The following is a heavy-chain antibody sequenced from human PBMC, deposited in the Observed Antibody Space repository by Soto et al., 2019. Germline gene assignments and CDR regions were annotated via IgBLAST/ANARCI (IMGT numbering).Heavy chain of an antibody. CDR3: ARFKMVRGVIMRPWYKWLAP. V-gene: IGHV4-34*01. CDR2: INHSGST. D-gene: IGHD3-10*01. Sequence: KGLEWIGEINHSGSTNYNPSLKSRVTISVDTSKNQFSLKLSSVTAADTAVYYCARFKMVRGVIMRPWYKWLAPRGQGTLVIVFS. J-gene: IGHJ5*02.